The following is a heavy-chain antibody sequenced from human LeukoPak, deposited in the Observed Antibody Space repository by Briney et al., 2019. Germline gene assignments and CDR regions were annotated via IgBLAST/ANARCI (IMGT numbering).Heavy chain of an antibody. J-gene: IGHJ4*02. CDR2: IYTSGST. CDR3: AREHPRGEVDDFDY. CDR1: GGSISSYY. Sequence: PSETLSLTCTVSGGSISSYYWSWIRQPAEKGLEWIGRIYTSGSTNYNPSLKSRISISVDTSKNQFSLKLTSVTAADTAVYYCAREHPRGEVDDFDYWGQGTLVTVSS. D-gene: IGHD3-16*01. V-gene: IGHV4-4*07.